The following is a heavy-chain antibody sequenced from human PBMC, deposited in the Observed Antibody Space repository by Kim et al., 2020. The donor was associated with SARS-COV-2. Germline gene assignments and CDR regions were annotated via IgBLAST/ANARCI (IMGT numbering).Heavy chain of an antibody. J-gene: IGHJ5*01. V-gene: IGHV3-74*01. Sequence: GGSLRLSCTASGFTFNNYYMYWVRQAPGKGLVSVSRSDKNGWTTDYADSVKGRFTASRDNAKNTLSLQMNDLRAEDTALYYCVRGSGGGHDSWGQGTLVTVSS. D-gene: IGHD5-12*01. CDR2: SDKNGWTT. CDR1: GFTFNNYY. CDR3: VRGSGGGHDS.